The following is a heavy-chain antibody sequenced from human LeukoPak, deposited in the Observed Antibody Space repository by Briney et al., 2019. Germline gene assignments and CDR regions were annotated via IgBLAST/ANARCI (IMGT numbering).Heavy chain of an antibody. Sequence: GGSLRLSCAASGLTFSSYSMNWVRQAPGKGLEWVSYISTSGTTTYYADSVKGRFTISSDNAKSSLYLQMNSLRVEDTAVYYCARGPPLFDPWGQGTLVTVSS. J-gene: IGHJ5*02. CDR2: ISTSGTTT. V-gene: IGHV3-48*01. CDR3: ARGPPLFDP. CDR1: GLTFSSYS.